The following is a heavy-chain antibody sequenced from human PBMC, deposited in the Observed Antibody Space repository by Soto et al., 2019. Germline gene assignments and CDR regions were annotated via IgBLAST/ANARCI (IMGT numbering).Heavy chain of an antibody. Sequence: ASVKVSCKASGYSFTSYDINWVRQATGQGLEWMGWMDPKTGNTDYGQKFQGRVSMTRNTSISTAYMELSSLTSEDTAVYYCARGRGWRDYWGQGTLVTVSS. CDR3: ARGRGWRDY. D-gene: IGHD6-19*01. V-gene: IGHV1-8*01. J-gene: IGHJ4*02. CDR1: GYSFTSYD. CDR2: MDPKTGNT.